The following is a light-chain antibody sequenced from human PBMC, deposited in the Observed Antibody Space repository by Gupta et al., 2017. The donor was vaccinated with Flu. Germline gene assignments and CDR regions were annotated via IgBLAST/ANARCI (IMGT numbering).Light chain of an antibody. CDR2: SAS. CDR1: QDIGTW. J-gene: IGKJ1*01. CDR3: QHADNFPST. V-gene: IGKV1-12*01. Sequence: DIQMTQSPSSVSASVGDRVTITCRASQDIGTWLAWYQQKSGEAPKLLIYSASRVQSGVPSKFSGSGSGTDFALTISSLQPEDIATYYCQHADNFPSTFGQGTKVEIK.